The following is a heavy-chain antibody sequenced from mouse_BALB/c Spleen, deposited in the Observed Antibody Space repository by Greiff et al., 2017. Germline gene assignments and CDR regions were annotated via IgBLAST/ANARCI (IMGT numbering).Heavy chain of an antibody. V-gene: IGHV1S81*02. J-gene: IGHJ3*01. CDR1: GYTFTSYY. CDR2: INPSNGGT. CDR3: TRREAY. Sequence: QVQLKESGAELVKPGASVKLSCKASGYTFTSYYMYWVKQRPGQGLEWIGEINPSNGGTNFNEKFKSKATLTVDKSSSTAYMQLSSLTSEDSAVYYCTRREAYWGQGTLVTVSA.